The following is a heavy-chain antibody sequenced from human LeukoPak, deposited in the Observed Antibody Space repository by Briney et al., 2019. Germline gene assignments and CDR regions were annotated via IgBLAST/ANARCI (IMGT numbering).Heavy chain of an antibody. D-gene: IGHD3-9*01. V-gene: IGHV4-59*08. CDR2: IYNSKNT. Sequence: SGTLSLTCTVSGGSISSYYWTWIRQPPGKGLEWIGYIYNSKNTNYNPSLKSRVTISVGTSENQFSLKLNSVTAADTAVYYCARRNILTEGEAFDIWGKGTMVTVSS. CDR1: GGSISSYY. J-gene: IGHJ3*02. CDR3: ARRNILTEGEAFDI.